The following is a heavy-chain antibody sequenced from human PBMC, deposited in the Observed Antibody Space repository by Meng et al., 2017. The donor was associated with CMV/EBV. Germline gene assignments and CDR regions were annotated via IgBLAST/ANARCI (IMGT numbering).Heavy chain of an antibody. CDR1: SS. CDR2: IYTSGST. Sequence: SSWSWIRQPAGKGLEWIGRIYTSGSTNSNPSLKSRVTMSVDTSKNQFSLKLSSVTAADTAVYYCARDRLDYDSSGYYYAHEIYAFDIWGQGAMVTVSS. J-gene: IGHJ3*02. V-gene: IGHV4-4*07. CDR3: ARDRLDYDSSGYYYAHEIYAFDI. D-gene: IGHD3-22*01.